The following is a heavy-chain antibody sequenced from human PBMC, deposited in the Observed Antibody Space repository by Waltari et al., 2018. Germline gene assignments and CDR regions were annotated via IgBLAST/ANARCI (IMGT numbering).Heavy chain of an antibody. J-gene: IGHJ4*02. D-gene: IGHD6-19*01. Sequence: QVQLHQGGAGLLKPSETLSPTCVVYGGSISSAAYYWSWIRRPAGKEMQWIGRVSSTGGANYDPSLKRRATISVDSSKNEFSLSLTSVTAADTATYYCAREDLAVRKTGGFDYWGQGVMVSVSS. CDR2: VSSTGGA. V-gene: IGHV4-59*10. CDR3: AREDLAVRKTGGFDY. CDR1: GGSISSAAYY.